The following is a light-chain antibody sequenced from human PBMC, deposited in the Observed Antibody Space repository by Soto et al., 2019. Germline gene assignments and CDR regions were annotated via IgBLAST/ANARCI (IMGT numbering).Light chain of an antibody. Sequence: EIVMPQSPATLSVSPGERATLSCRASQSVSSTLAWYQQKPGQAPMLLIYGASTRAPGIPARFSASGSGTEFTLTISSLQSEDFAVYYCQQYDNWPLSFGPGTKVDI. V-gene: IGKV3-15*01. CDR3: QQYDNWPLS. J-gene: IGKJ3*01. CDR1: QSVSST. CDR2: GAS.